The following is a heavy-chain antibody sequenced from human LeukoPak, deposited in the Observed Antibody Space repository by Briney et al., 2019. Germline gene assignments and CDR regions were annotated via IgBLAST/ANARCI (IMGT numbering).Heavy chain of an antibody. J-gene: IGHJ3*02. CDR2: ISAYNGNT. Sequence: ASVKVSCKASGYTFTSYGISWVRQAPGQGLEWMGWISAYNGNTNYAQKLQGRVTMTTDTSTSTAYMELRSLRSDDTAVYYCARDCPYSGSYYCFNAFDIWGQGTMVTVSS. CDR1: GYTFTSYG. V-gene: IGHV1-18*01. D-gene: IGHD1-26*01. CDR3: ARDCPYSGSYYCFNAFDI.